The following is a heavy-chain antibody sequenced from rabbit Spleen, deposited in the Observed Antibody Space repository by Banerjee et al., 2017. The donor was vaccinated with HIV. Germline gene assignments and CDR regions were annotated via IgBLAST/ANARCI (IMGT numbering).Heavy chain of an antibody. Sequence: ELVESGGGLVQPGGSLKLSCKASRFDFSTYSMSWVRQAPGKGLEWIGYIVPIFGVTYYANWVNGRFTISRTSSTTVTLRMTSLTAADTATYFCARDLVGVIGWNFYLWGPGTLVTVS. J-gene: IGHJ4*01. CDR3: ARDLVGVIGWNFYL. D-gene: IGHD1-1*01. V-gene: IGHV1S45*01. CDR1: RFDFSTYS. CDR2: IVPIFGVT.